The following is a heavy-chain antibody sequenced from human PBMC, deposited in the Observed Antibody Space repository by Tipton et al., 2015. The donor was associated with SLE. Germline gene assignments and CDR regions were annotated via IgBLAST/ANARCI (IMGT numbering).Heavy chain of an antibody. D-gene: IGHD5-18*01. CDR1: GFTFSSYA. V-gene: IGHV3-30-3*01. CDR2: ISYDGSNK. J-gene: IGHJ4*02. CDR3: ARGDSYGYDLNGY. Sequence: SLRLSCAASGFTFSSYAMHWVRQAPGKGLEWVAVISYDGSNKYYADSVKGRFTISRDNSKNTLYLQMNSLRAEDTAVYYCARGDSYGYDLNGYWGQGTLVTVSS.